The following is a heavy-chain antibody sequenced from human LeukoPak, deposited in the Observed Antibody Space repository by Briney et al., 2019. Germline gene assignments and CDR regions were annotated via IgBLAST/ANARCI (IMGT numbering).Heavy chain of an antibody. CDR3: ARVYHDSSGLLLAEYFQH. CDR1: GGSVSSGSYY. Sequence: SETLFLTCTVSGGSVSSGSYYWSWIRQPPGKGLEWIGYIYYSGSTNYNPSLKSRVTISVDTSKNQFSLKLSSVTAADTAVYYCARVYHDSSGLLLAEYFQHWGQGTLVTVSS. V-gene: IGHV4-61*01. D-gene: IGHD3-22*01. J-gene: IGHJ1*01. CDR2: IYYSGST.